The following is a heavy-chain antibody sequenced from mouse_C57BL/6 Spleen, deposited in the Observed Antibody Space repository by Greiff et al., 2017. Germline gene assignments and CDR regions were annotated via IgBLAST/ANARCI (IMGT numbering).Heavy chain of an antibody. J-gene: IGHJ2*01. CDR1: GYTFTSYW. D-gene: IGHD1-1*01. V-gene: IGHV1-5*01. CDR2: IYPGNSDT. Sequence: EVKLQQSGTVLARPGASVKMSCKTSGYTFTSYWMHWVKQRPGQGLEWIGAIYPGNSDTSYNQKFKGKAKLTAVTSASTAYMGLSSLTTEDSAVYYCTRHGSSPSFDYWGQGTTLTVSS. CDR3: TRHGSSPSFDY.